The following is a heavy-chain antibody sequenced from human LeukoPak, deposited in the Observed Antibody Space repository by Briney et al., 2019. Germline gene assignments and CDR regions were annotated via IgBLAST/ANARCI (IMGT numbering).Heavy chain of an antibody. CDR3: ARPVSGSSGWYYNY. V-gene: IGHV4-34*01. J-gene: IGHJ4*02. CDR1: GFTFSDYG. Sequence: GSLRLSCAASGFTFSDYGMHWVRQPPGKGLEWIGEINHSGSTNYNPSLKSRVTISVDTSKNQFSLKLSSVTAADTAVYYCARPVSGSSGWYYNYWGQGTLVTVSS. D-gene: IGHD6-19*01. CDR2: INHSGST.